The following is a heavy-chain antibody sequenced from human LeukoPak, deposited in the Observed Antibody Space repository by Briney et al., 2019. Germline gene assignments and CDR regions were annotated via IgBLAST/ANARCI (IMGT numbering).Heavy chain of an antibody. CDR2: INWNGGST. CDR1: GFTFDDYG. J-gene: IGHJ3*02. V-gene: IGHV3-20*04. CDR3: ARVENPRGLYDSNGAFDI. Sequence: RSGGSLRLSCAASGFTFDDYGLSWVRQAPGKGLEWVSGINWNGGSTGYADSMKGRFTISRDNAKNSLYLQMNSLRAEDTALYYCARVENPRGLYDSNGAFDIWGEGTMVTVSS. D-gene: IGHD4/OR15-4a*01.